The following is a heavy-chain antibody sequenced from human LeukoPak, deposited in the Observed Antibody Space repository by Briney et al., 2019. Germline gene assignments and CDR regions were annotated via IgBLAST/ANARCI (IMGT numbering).Heavy chain of an antibody. CDR3: ARHAGYCSGGSCYSYGYFDY. Sequence: PSETLSLTCTVSGGSISSSSYYWGWIRQPPVKGLEWIGSIYYSGSTYYNPSLKSRVTISVDTSKNQFSLKLSSVTAADTAVYYCARHAGYCSGGSCYSYGYFDYWGQGTLVTVSS. CDR1: GGSISSSSYY. J-gene: IGHJ4*02. V-gene: IGHV4-39*01. CDR2: IYYSGST. D-gene: IGHD2-15*01.